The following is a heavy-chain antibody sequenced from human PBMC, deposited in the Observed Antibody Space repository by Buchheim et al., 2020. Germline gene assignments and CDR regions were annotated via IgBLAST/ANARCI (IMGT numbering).Heavy chain of an antibody. D-gene: IGHD5-18*01. CDR2: INAGNGDT. V-gene: IGHV1-3*01. CDR1: GYTFTTYA. J-gene: IGHJ4*02. CDR3: ARSPTAMALNFDY. Sequence: VKKPGASVKVSCKASGYTFTTYAMHWVRQAPGQRLEWMGWINAGNGDTKYSQKFQDRVTITRDTSANIAYMELSSLRSEDTAVYYCARSPTAMALNFDYWGQGTL.